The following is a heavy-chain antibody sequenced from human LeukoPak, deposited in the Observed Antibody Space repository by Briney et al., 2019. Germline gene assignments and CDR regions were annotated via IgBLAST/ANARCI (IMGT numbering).Heavy chain of an antibody. CDR1: GYTFTSYG. CDR3: ARDLVVGATRFEQPDV. CDR2: ISAYNGNT. Sequence: ASVKVSCKASGYTFTSYGISWVRQAPGQGLEWMGWISAYNGNTNYAQKLQGRVTMTTDTFTSTAYMELRSLRSDDTAVYYCARDLVVGATRFEQPDVWGKGTTVTVSS. D-gene: IGHD1-26*01. V-gene: IGHV1-18*01. J-gene: IGHJ6*04.